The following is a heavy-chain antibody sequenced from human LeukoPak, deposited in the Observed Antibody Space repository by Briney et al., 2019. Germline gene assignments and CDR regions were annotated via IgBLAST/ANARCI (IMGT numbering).Heavy chain of an antibody. D-gene: IGHD3-10*01. CDR2: ISYDGSNK. Sequence: PGSSLRLSCAASGFTFSSYGMHWVRQAPGKGLEWVAVISYDGSNKYYADSVKGRFTISRDNSENTVYLQMNSLRAEDTAVYYCAKEQKDYYGSGSYYRGMDVWGQGTTVTVSS. J-gene: IGHJ6*02. CDR1: GFTFSSYG. CDR3: AKEQKDYYGSGSYYRGMDV. V-gene: IGHV3-30*18.